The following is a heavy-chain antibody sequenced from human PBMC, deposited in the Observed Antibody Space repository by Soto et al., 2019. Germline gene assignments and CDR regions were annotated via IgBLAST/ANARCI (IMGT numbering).Heavy chain of an antibody. Sequence: SETLSLTCTVSGGSISSYYWSWIRQPPGKGLEWIGYIYHSGSTYYNPSLKSRVTISVDTSKNQFSLKLSSVTAADTAVYYCARLWFGELLNWFDPWGQGTLVTVSS. CDR2: IYHSGST. CDR3: ARLWFGELLNWFDP. D-gene: IGHD3-10*01. CDR1: GGSISSYY. V-gene: IGHV4-59*01. J-gene: IGHJ5*02.